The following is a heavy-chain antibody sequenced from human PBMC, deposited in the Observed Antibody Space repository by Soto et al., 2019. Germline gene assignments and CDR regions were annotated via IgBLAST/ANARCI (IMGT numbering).Heavy chain of an antibody. D-gene: IGHD7-27*01. Sequence: QVQLVESGGGVLQPGRSLRLSCAASGFTFSNYGMHWVRQAPGKGLEWVAVITYDGSNKYYADSVKGRFTISRDNSKNTLYRQRTSLRAEDTAVYYCAKDLLGPGRAYGMDVWGQGTTVTVAS. CDR1: GFTFSNYG. CDR3: AKDLLGPGRAYGMDV. CDR2: ITYDGSNK. V-gene: IGHV3-30*18. J-gene: IGHJ6*02.